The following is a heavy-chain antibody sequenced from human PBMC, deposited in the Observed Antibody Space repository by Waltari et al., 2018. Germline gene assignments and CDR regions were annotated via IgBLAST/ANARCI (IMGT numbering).Heavy chain of an antibody. Sequence: QVQLQESGPGLVKPSETLSLTCTVSGGSISRYYWSWIRQPPGKGLEWIGYIYYSGSTNYNPYLKSRVTISVDTSKNQFSLKLSSVTAADTAVYYCARHGPMPDVWFDPWGQGTLVTVSS. CDR3: ARHGPMPDVWFDP. CDR1: GGSISRYY. J-gene: IGHJ5*02. V-gene: IGHV4-59*01. D-gene: IGHD2-2*01. CDR2: IYYSGST.